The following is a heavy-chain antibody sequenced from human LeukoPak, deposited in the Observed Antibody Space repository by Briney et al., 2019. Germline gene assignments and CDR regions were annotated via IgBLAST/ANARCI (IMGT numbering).Heavy chain of an antibody. V-gene: IGHV3-48*02. Sequence: GGSLTLSCAASGVTFSSYRMNWVRQPPGKGLEWVSYISSSSSTIYYADSVKGRFTISRDNAKNSLYLPMNSLRDEDTAVYYCARCACDEDYFDYWGQGTLVTVTS. CDR1: GVTFSSYR. CDR3: ARCACDEDYFDY. CDR2: ISSSSSTI. J-gene: IGHJ4*02.